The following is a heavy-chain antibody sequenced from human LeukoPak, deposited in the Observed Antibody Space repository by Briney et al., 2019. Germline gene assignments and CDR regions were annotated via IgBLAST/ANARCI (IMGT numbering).Heavy chain of an antibody. Sequence: ASVKVSCRASGYTFTGYYMHRVRQAPGQGLEWMGRINPNSGGTNYAQKFQGRVTMTRDTSISTAYMELSRLRSDDTAVYYCARAAESSSWGPNWFDPWGQGTLVTVSS. D-gene: IGHD6-13*01. CDR1: GYTFTGYY. CDR2: INPNSGGT. J-gene: IGHJ5*02. V-gene: IGHV1-2*06. CDR3: ARAAESSSWGPNWFDP.